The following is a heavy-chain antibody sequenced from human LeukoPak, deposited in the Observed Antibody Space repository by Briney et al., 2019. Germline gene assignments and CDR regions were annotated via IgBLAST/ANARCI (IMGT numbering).Heavy chain of an antibody. CDR1: GGSISGSSYY. CDR3: ARVSWFPGTSYYYMDV. V-gene: IGHV4-39*07. CDR2: IYYSGST. Sequence: PSETLSLTCTVSGGSISGSSYYWGWIRQPPGKGLEWIGSIYYSGSTYYNPSLKSRVTMSVDTSKNQFSLKLSSVTAADTAVYFCARVSWFPGTSYYYMDVWGKGTTVTVSS. D-gene: IGHD1-1*01. J-gene: IGHJ6*03.